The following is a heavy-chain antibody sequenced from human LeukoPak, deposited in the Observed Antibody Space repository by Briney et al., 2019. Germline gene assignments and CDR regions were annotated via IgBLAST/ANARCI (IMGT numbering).Heavy chain of an antibody. D-gene: IGHD3-22*01. CDR2: IIPSGGSI. J-gene: IGHJ3*02. Sequence: ASVKVSCKASGHIFSSYYMYWVRQAPGQGLEWMGIIIPSGGSIRYAQKFQGRVTMTRDTSTSTVYMELSSLRSEDTAVYYRARGRNYYDSSGYYYEGDAFDIWGQGTMVTVSS. CDR1: GHIFSSYY. CDR3: ARGRNYYDSSGYYYEGDAFDI. V-gene: IGHV1-46*01.